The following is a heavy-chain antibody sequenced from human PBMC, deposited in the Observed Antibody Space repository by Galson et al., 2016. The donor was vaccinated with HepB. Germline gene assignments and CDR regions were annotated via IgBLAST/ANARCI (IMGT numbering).Heavy chain of an antibody. J-gene: IGHJ4*02. CDR1: GMTFDNVW. Sequence: SLRLSCAASGMTFDNVWMSWVRQAPGKGLEWVGHIKRKIDGATTDYAAPVKGRFTISRDDSRDTLYLQMNSLKIEDTAVYFCTTDLRPSRVRYGDVDYWGQGTRVTVSS. V-gene: IGHV3-15*01. CDR2: IKRKIDGATT. CDR3: TTDLRPSRVRYGDVDY. D-gene: IGHD4-17*01.